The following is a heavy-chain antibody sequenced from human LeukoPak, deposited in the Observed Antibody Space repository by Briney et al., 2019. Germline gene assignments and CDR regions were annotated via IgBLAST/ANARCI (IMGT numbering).Heavy chain of an antibody. V-gene: IGHV3-23*01. CDR1: GFTFSSDA. CDR2: ISSGGGST. D-gene: IGHD3-10*01. J-gene: IGHJ4*02. Sequence: GGSLRLSCAASGFTFSSDAMSWVRQAPGKGLEWVSAISSGGGSTYYAVSVKGRFTISRDNSKNTLFLQMNSLRAEDTAVYFCAKDPELLRCSSDSWGQGTLVTVSS. CDR3: AKDPELLRCSSDS.